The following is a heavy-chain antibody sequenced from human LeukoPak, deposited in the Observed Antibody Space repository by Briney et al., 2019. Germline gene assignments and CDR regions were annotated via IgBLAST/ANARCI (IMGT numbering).Heavy chain of an antibody. J-gene: IGHJ4*02. CDR3: ARDPYDFWSGFDY. D-gene: IGHD3-3*01. CDR2: INSDGSST. Sequence: PGGSLRLSCAASGFTFSSYSMNWVRQAPGKGLVWVSRINSDGSSTTYADSVKGRFTISRDNAKNTLYLQMNSLRVEDTAVYYCARDPYDFWSGFDYWGQGTLVTVSS. V-gene: IGHV3-74*01. CDR1: GFTFSSYS.